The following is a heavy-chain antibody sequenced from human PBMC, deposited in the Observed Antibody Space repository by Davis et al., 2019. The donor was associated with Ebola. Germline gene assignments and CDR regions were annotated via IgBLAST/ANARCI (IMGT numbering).Heavy chain of an antibody. CDR1: GFTFSSYA. Sequence: SLKISCAASGFTFSSYAMSWVRRAPGKGLEWVSGISWNSGSIGYADSVKGRFTISRDNAKNTLYLQMNNLRVEDTAVYYCATLPGYYWGQGTLVTVSS. V-gene: IGHV3-9*01. D-gene: IGHD1-26*01. CDR3: ATLPGYY. J-gene: IGHJ4*02. CDR2: ISWNSGSI.